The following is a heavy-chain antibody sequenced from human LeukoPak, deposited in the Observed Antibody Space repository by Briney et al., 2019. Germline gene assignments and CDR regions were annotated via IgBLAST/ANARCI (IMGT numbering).Heavy chain of an antibody. V-gene: IGHV1-69*05. CDR2: IIPIFGTA. D-gene: IGHD3-3*01. Sequence: GASVKVSCKASGGTFSSYAISWVRQAPGQGLEWMGGIIPIFGTANYAQKFQGRVTITTDESTSTAYMELSSLRSEDTAVYYCARRFGDFWSGFDYWGQGTLVAVSS. CDR1: GGTFSSYA. J-gene: IGHJ4*02. CDR3: ARRFGDFWSGFDY.